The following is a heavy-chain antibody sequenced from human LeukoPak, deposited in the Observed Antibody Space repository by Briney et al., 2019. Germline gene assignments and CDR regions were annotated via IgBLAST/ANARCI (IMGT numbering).Heavy chain of an antibody. CDR3: ARGRWDVWGSYRPGYFDY. D-gene: IGHD3-16*02. J-gene: IGHJ4*02. CDR2: IYTSGST. CDR1: GGSISSYY. V-gene: IGHV4-4*07. Sequence: SETLSLTCTVSGGSISSYYWSWIRQPAGKGLEWIGRIYTSGSTNYNPSLKSRVTMSVDTSKNQFSLKLSSVTAADTAVYYCARGRWDVWGSYRPGYFDYWGQGTLVTVSS.